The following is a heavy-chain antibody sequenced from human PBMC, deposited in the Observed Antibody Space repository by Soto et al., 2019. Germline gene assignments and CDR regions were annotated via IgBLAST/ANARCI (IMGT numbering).Heavy chain of an antibody. J-gene: IGHJ6*02. CDR3: ARGENGSGSYALYCYYYYGMDV. Sequence: SVKVSCKTSGVTFSSYAISWVRQAPGQGLEWMGGIIPIFGTANYAQKFQGRVTITADESTSTAYMELSSLRSEDTAVYYGARGENGSGSYALYCYYYYGMDVWGQGTTVTVSS. CDR2: IIPIFGTA. CDR1: GVTFSSYA. V-gene: IGHV1-69*13. D-gene: IGHD3-10*01.